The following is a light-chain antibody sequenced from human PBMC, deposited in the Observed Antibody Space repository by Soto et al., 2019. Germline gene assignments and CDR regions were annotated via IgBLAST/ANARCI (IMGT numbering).Light chain of an antibody. CDR2: EVS. CDR3: SSYAGSNNFV. CDR1: SSDVGDYNY. Sequence: QSVLTQRPSASGSPGQSVTISCTGTSSDVGDYNYVSWYQQHPGKAPKLMIYEVSKRPSGVPDRFSGSKSGNTASLTVSGLQAEDEADYYCSSYAGSNNFVFGGGTKVTVL. J-gene: IGLJ2*01. V-gene: IGLV2-8*01.